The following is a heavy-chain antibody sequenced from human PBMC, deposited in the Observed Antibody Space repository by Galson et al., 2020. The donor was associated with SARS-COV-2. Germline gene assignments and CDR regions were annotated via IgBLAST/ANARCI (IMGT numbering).Heavy chain of an antibody. Sequence: ASVKVSCKASGYTFISFYIHWVRQAPGQGLEWMGVINPSGDTPSYAQKLRGRVTVTRDMSTQTVYMELSSLTSEDTAVYYCAREWGDINSSVFDYWGQGSLVVVSS. CDR2: INPSGDTP. CDR1: GYTFISFY. D-gene: IGHD2-21*01. CDR3: AREWGDINSSVFDY. J-gene: IGHJ4*02. V-gene: IGHV1-46*04.